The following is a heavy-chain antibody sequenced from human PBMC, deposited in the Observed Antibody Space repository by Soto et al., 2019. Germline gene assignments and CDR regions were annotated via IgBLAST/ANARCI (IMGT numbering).Heavy chain of an antibody. Sequence: QVQLVQSGAGVMKPGASVKVSCKASGYTFTSFYIHWVRQAPGQGLEWMGVIKPSGGTTTSAQKFQGRVTMTRDTSTSTVYMELSSLRSEDTAVYYCASAGGYDSNFDHWGQGTLVTVSS. CDR2: IKPSGGTT. CDR3: ASAGGYDSNFDH. D-gene: IGHD5-12*01. V-gene: IGHV1-46*01. J-gene: IGHJ4*02. CDR1: GYTFTSFY.